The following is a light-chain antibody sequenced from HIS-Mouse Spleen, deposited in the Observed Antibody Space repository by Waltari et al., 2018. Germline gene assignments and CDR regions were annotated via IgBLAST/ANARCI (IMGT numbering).Light chain of an antibody. V-gene: IGKV1-27*01. CDR1: QGISNS. J-gene: IGKJ5*01. Sequence: DIQMTQSPSSLSASVGDRVTITCRASQGISNSLAWYQQKPGKVPKLLIYAASTLQSGVPSRFSGSGSGTDFTLTISSLQPEDVATYYCQKYNSAPLITFGQGTRLEIK. CDR3: QKYNSAPLIT. CDR2: AAS.